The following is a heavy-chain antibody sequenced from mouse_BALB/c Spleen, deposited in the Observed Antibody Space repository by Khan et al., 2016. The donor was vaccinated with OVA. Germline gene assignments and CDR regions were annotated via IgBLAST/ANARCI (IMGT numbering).Heavy chain of an antibody. CDR2: IDPANGNT. Sequence: VQLQQSGAELVKPGASVKLSCSASGFNIKDTYMHWVKQRPEQGLDWIGRIDPANGNTKYDPKFQGKATLTADTSSNPAYLQVSSLTSEDTAVYYCARDYWDVFAYWGQGTLVTVSA. V-gene: IGHV14-3*02. D-gene: IGHD4-1*01. CDR3: ARDYWDVFAY. CDR1: GFNIKDTY. J-gene: IGHJ3*01.